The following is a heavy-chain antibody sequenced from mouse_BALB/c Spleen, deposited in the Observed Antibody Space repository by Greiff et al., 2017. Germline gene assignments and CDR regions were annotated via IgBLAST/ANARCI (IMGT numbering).Heavy chain of an antibody. Sequence: VQLKESGPGLVAPSQSLSITCTVSGFSLTGYGVNWVRQPPGKGLEWLGMIWGDGSTDYNSALKSRLSISKDNSKSQVFLKMNSLQTDDTARYYCARGYYYGTLYYAMDYWGQGTSVTVSS. D-gene: IGHD1-1*01. CDR3: ARGYYYGTLYYAMDY. CDR2: IWGDGST. J-gene: IGHJ4*01. V-gene: IGHV2-6-7*01. CDR1: GFSLTGYG.